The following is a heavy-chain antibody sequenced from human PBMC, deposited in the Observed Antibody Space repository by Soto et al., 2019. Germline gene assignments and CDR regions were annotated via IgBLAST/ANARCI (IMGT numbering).Heavy chain of an antibody. CDR1: GGSISSGGYY. CDR2: IYYSGST. D-gene: IGHD2-2*01. V-gene: IGHV4-31*03. J-gene: IGHJ4*02. Sequence: PSETLSLTCTVSGGSISSGGYYWSWIRQHPGKGLEWIGYIYYSGSTYYNPSLRSRGTISVDTSKNQFSLKLSSVTAADTAVYYFARYAYCGSTSCAMGGYYFDYWGQGTLVTVSS. CDR3: ARYAYCGSTSCAMGGYYFDY.